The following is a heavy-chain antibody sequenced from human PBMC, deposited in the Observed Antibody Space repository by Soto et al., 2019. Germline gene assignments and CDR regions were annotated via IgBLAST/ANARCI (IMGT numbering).Heavy chain of an antibody. CDR2: ISSSSSTI. D-gene: IGHD3-3*01. V-gene: IGHV3-48*02. CDR1: GFTFSSYS. Sequence: PGGSLRLSCAASGFTFSSYSMNWVRQAPGKGLEWVSYISSSSSTIYYADSVKGRFTISRENAQNSLYLQMYSLRDEDTAVYYCAREPPPFTIFGVVIISTPHNYYYYGMDVWGQGTTVTVSS. CDR3: AREPPPFTIFGVVIISTPHNYYYYGMDV. J-gene: IGHJ6*02.